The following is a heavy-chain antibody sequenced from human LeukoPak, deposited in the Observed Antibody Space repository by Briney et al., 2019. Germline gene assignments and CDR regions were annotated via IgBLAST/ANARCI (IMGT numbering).Heavy chain of an antibody. CDR1: GGSINSYY. CDR3: ARVAAPGSVDY. D-gene: IGHD6-25*01. CDR2: IYYSGST. V-gene: IGHV4-59*01. Sequence: SETLSLTCTVSGGSINSYYWSWIRQPPGKRLEWIGYIYYSGSTNYNPSLKSRVTKSVDTSNNQFCLRLSSVTAADTAVYYCARVAAPGSVDYWGQGKLVTVSS. J-gene: IGHJ4*02.